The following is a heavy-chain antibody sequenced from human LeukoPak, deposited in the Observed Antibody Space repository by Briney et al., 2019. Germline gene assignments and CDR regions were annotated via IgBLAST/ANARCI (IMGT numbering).Heavy chain of an antibody. J-gene: IGHJ6*04. CDR1: GFTFSNYA. CDR3: AELGITMIGGV. Sequence: GGSLRLSCGASGFTFSNYALSWVRQAPGKGLEWVSSISGSGGSTYYADSVKGRFTISRDNSKNALYLQMNSLRAEDTAVYYCAELGITMIGGVWGKGTTVTISS. V-gene: IGHV3-23*01. D-gene: IGHD3-10*02. CDR2: ISGSGGST.